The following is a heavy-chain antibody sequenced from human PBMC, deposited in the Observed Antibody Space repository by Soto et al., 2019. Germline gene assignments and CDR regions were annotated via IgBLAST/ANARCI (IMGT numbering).Heavy chain of an antibody. J-gene: IGHJ6*02. CDR2: INPNSGGT. CDR3: ARVGIRSGHYYYGMDV. Sequence: GASVKVSCKASGYTFTGYYMHWVRQAPGQGLEWMGWINPNSGGTNYAQKFQGWVTMTRDTSISTAYMELSRLRSDDTAVYYCARVGIRSGHYYYGMDVWGQGTTVTVSS. D-gene: IGHD3-3*02. CDR1: GYTFTGYY. V-gene: IGHV1-2*04.